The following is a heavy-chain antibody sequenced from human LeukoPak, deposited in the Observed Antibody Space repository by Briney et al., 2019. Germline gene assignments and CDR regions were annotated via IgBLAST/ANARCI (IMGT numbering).Heavy chain of an antibody. D-gene: IGHD2-15*01. J-gene: IGHJ5*02. V-gene: IGHV4-34*01. CDR3: ARGYRAVVAAYNWFDP. CDR1: GGSFSGYY. CDR2: INHGGST. Sequence: PSETLFLTCAVYGGSFSGYYWSWIRQPPGKGLEWIGEINHGGSTNYNPSLKSRVTTSVDTSKNQFSLKLSSVAAADTAVYYCARGYRAVVAAYNWFDPWGQGTLVTVSS.